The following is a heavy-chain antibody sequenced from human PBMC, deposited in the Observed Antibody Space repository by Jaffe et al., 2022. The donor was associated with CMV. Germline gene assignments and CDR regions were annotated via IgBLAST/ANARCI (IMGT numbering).Heavy chain of an antibody. J-gene: IGHJ6*02. Sequence: QVQLQESGPGLVKPSETLSLTCTVSGGSISSYYWSWIRQPPGKGLEWIGYIYYSGSTNYNPSLKSRVTISVDTSKNQFSLKLSSVTAADTAVYYCARRNFPFYGMDVWGQGTTVTVSS. CDR1: GGSISSYY. CDR3: ARRNFPFYGMDV. V-gene: IGHV4-59*01. D-gene: IGHD1-7*01. CDR2: IYYSGST.